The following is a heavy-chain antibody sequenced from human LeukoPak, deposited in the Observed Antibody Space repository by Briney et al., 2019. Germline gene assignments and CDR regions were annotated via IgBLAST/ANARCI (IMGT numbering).Heavy chain of an antibody. CDR2: ISSSGSTI. D-gene: IGHD5-24*01. Sequence: PGGSLRLSCAAPGFTFSDYYMSWIRQAPGRGLEWGSYISSSGSTIYYADPVKGRFTISRDNAKNSLYLQMNSLRAEDTAAYYCARVRWAAQEMDVWGKGTTVTVSS. CDR1: GFTFSDYY. V-gene: IGHV3-11*01. CDR3: ARVRWAAQEMDV. J-gene: IGHJ6*04.